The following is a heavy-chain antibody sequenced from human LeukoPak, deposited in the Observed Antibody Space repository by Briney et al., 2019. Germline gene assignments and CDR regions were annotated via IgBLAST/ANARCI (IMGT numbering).Heavy chain of an antibody. V-gene: IGHV3-21*01. Sequence: GGSLRLSCAASGFTFSSYGMNWVRQAPGKGLEWVSSISSSSSYIYYADSVKGRFTISRDNAKNSLYLQMSSLRAEDTAVYYCARCTIFGFYGMDVWGQGTTVTVSS. J-gene: IGHJ6*02. CDR2: ISSSSSYI. D-gene: IGHD3-3*01. CDR3: ARCTIFGFYGMDV. CDR1: GFTFSSYG.